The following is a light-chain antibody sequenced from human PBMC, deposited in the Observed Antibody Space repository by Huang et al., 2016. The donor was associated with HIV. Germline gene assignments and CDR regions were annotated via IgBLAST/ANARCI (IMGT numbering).Light chain of an antibody. V-gene: IGKV1-39*01. CDR2: AAS. J-gene: IGKJ3*01. Sequence: EIQMTQSTSSLSASVGDRVIITCRASQSISSYVNWSQQKPGKAPNLLIYAASTLQSVVPSRFTGSGSGTDFTLTISSLQPEDFATYYCQQSYSTPRTFGPGTKVHIK. CDR3: QQSYSTPRT. CDR1: QSISSY.